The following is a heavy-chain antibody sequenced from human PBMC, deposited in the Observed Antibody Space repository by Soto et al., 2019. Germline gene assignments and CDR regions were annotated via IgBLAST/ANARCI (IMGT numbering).Heavy chain of an antibody. D-gene: IGHD3-10*01. Sequence: QVQLQESGPGLVKPSETLSLTCTVSGGSISSYYWSWIRQPPGKGLEWIGYIYYSGSTNYNPSLKSRVTISVDTSKNQFSLKLSSVTAADTAVYYCAREVTMVRGVPRYYGMDVWGQGTTVTVSS. J-gene: IGHJ6*02. CDR1: GGSISSYY. CDR2: IYYSGST. V-gene: IGHV4-59*01. CDR3: AREVTMVRGVPRYYGMDV.